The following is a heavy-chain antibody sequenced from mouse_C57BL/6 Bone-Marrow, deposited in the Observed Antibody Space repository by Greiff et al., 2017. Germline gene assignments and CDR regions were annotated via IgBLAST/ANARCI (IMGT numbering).Heavy chain of an antibody. CDR2: INPGDGDT. V-gene: IGHV1-82*01. J-gene: IGHJ2*01. CDR3: ANYWDDY. CDR1: GYAFTSSW. Sequence: VHLQQSGPELVKPGASVKLSCKASGYAFTSSWMNWVKQRPGKGLEWIGRINPGDGDTNYNGKFKGKATLTADKSSSTAYMQLSSLTYEDSAVYSCANYWDDYWGQGTTLTVSS. D-gene: IGHD4-1*01.